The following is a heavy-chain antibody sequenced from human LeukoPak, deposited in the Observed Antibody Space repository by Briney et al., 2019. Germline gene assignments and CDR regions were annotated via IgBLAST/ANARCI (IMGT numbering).Heavy chain of an antibody. J-gene: IGHJ4*02. D-gene: IGHD6-19*01. CDR1: GGPITEYY. Sequence: SETLSLTCSVSGGPITEYYWSWIRQPPGKGLEWIGYIYHTGSTNYSPSLKSRVTMSVDAFRNQFSLKLVSVTAADTAVYYCARDRGSTGYYYLDSWGQGVLVTVSS. V-gene: IGHV4-59*01. CDR3: ARDRGSTGYYYLDS. CDR2: IYHTGST.